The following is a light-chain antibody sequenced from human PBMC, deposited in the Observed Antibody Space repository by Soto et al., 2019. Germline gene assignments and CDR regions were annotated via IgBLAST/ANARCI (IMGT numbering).Light chain of an antibody. CDR2: DVS. V-gene: IGLV2-14*01. CDR1: SSGVGTYNY. Sequence: QSVLTQPASVSGSPGQSITISCTGTSSGVGTYNYVSWYQQHPGKAPKLMIYDVSYRPSGVSDRFSGSKSGNTASLTISGLQAEDEADYYCSSYTSSSTSVVFGGGTKLTVL. J-gene: IGLJ2*01. CDR3: SSYTSSSTSVV.